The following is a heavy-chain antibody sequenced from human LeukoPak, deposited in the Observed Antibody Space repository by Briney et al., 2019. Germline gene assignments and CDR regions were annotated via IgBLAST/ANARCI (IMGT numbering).Heavy chain of an antibody. CDR2: INTNTGNP. CDR3: ARTEWIQLWSGIDY. D-gene: IGHD5-18*01. CDR1: GYTFTSYA. Sequence: ASVKVSCKASGYTFTSYAMNWVRQAPGQGLEWMGWINTNTGNPTYAQGFTGRFVFSLDTSVSTAYLQISSLKAEDTAVYYCARTEWIQLWSGIDYWGQRTLVTVSS. J-gene: IGHJ4*02. V-gene: IGHV7-4-1*02.